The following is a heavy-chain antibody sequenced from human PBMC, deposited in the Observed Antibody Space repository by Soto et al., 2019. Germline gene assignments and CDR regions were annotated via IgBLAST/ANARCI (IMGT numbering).Heavy chain of an antibody. CDR2: SSNSGTFT. Sequence: LRLSCEGSGFTFSDYYMSWIRQAPGKGLEWISYSSNSGTFTKYADSVKGRFSISRDNTKNLLFLQMNSLRAEDTALYYCARSGDNYNLLDYWGQGTPVTVSS. CDR1: GFTFSDYY. D-gene: IGHD1-1*01. CDR3: ARSGDNYNLLDY. V-gene: IGHV3-11*06. J-gene: IGHJ4*02.